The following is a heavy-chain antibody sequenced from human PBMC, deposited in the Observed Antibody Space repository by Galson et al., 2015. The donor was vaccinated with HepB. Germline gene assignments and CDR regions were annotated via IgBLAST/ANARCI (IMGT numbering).Heavy chain of an antibody. D-gene: IGHD3-10*01. CDR3: ARDEEVLWFGELGGFGY. CDR1: GFTFSSYG. CDR2: ISSSSSTI. Sequence: SLRLSCAASGFTFSSYGMNWVRQAPGKGLEWVSYISSSSSTIYYADSVKGRFTISRDNAKNSLYLQMNSLRDEDTAVYYCARDEEVLWFGELGGFGYWGQGTLVTVSS. J-gene: IGHJ4*02. V-gene: IGHV3-48*02.